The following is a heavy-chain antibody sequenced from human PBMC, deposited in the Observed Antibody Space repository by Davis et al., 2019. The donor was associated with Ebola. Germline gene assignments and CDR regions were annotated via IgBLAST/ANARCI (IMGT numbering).Heavy chain of an antibody. CDR3: AKEITMVRGLGY. Sequence: PGGSLRLSCAASGFTFSSYGMHWVRQAPGKGLEWVAVISYDGSNKYYADSVKGRFTISRDNSKNTLYLQMNSLRAEDTAVYYCAKEITMVRGLGYWGQGTLVTVSS. D-gene: IGHD3-10*01. J-gene: IGHJ4*02. CDR1: GFTFSSYG. V-gene: IGHV3-30*18. CDR2: ISYDGSNK.